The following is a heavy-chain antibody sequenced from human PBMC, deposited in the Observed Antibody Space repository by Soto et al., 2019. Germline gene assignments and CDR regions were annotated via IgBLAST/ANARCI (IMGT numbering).Heavy chain of an antibody. J-gene: IGHJ6*02. CDR2: MNPNSGNT. D-gene: IGHD4-4*01. CDR3: ARSPSSRNSYYYYGMDV. V-gene: IGHV1-8*01. Sequence: ASVKVSCKASGYTFTSYDINWVRQATGQGLEWMGWMNPNSGNTGYAQKFQGRVTMTRNTSISTAHMELSSLRSEDTAVYYCARSPSSRNSYYYYGMDVWGQGTTVTVSS. CDR1: GYTFTSYD.